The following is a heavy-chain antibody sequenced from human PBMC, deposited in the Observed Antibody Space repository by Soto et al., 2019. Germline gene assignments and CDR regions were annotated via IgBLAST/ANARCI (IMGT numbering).Heavy chain of an antibody. J-gene: IGHJ6*02. CDR3: ARVEGGYSYGYYYYGMDV. Sequence: GGSLRLCCAASGFTFSSYAMHWVRQAPGKGLEWVAVISYDGSNKYYADSVKGRFTISRDNSKNTLYLQMNSLRAEDTAVYYCARVEGGYSYGYYYYGMDVWGQGTTVTVSS. D-gene: IGHD5-18*01. CDR2: ISYDGSNK. V-gene: IGHV3-30-3*01. CDR1: GFTFSSYA.